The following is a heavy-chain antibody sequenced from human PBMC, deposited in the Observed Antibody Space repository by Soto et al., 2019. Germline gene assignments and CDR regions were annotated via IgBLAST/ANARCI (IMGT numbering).Heavy chain of an antibody. CDR2: ISGSGGST. CDR1: GFTFSSYA. V-gene: IGHV3-23*01. CDR3: AKGIFIVATTYYFDY. D-gene: IGHD5-12*01. Sequence: GGSLRLSCAASGFTFSSYAMSWVRQAPGKGLEWVSTISGSGGSTYYADSVKGRFTISRDNSKDTLYLQMNSLRAEDTAVYYCAKGIFIVATTYYFDYWGQGTLVTVSS. J-gene: IGHJ4*02.